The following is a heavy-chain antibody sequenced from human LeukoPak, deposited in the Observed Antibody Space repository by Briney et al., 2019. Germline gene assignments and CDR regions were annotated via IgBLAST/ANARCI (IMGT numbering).Heavy chain of an antibody. J-gene: IGHJ3*02. CDR2: ISADGSEK. D-gene: IGHD6-19*01. CDR3: ARDAPYSGGCCAFDI. CDR1: GFTFSSYA. Sequence: PGGSLRPSCVGSGFTFSSYALHWLRQAPGKGLEWVAVISADGSEKYYADSVKGRFTMSRDNSKNTLFLQMNSLRTEDTAVYYCARDAPYSGGCCAFDIWGQGTTVTVSS. V-gene: IGHV3-30-3*01.